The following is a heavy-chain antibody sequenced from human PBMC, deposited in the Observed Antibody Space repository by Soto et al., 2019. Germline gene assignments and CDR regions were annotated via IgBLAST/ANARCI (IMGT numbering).Heavy chain of an antibody. D-gene: IGHD2-15*01. V-gene: IGHV3-21*01. CDR3: AREVKEYCSGGSCYFGNWSDP. J-gene: IGHJ5*02. Sequence: EVQLVESGGGLVKPGGSLRLSCAASGFTFSSYSMNWVRQAPGKGLEWVSSISSSSSYIYYADSVKGRFTISRDNAKNSLYLQMNSLRAEDTAVYYCAREVKEYCSGGSCYFGNWSDPRGQGTLVTVSS. CDR1: GFTFSSYS. CDR2: ISSSSSYI.